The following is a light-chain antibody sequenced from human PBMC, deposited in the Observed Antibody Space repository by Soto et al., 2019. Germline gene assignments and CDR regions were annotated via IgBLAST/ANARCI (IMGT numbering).Light chain of an antibody. Sequence: IVLSQSPATLSLSPGERAPLSCRASQSVSSYLAWYQQKPGQAPRLLIYDASNRATGIPGRFSGSGSGTDFTLTISSLEPEDFAVYYCQERNRWPRGTFGAGTKVDIK. J-gene: IGKJ4*01. CDR2: DAS. V-gene: IGKV3-11*01. CDR1: QSVSSY. CDR3: QERNRWPRGT.